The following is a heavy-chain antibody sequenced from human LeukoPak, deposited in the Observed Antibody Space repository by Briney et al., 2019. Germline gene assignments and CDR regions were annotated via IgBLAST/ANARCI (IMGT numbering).Heavy chain of an antibody. CDR1: RFTFSSYA. J-gene: IGHJ4*02. Sequence: GGSLRLSCAASRFTFSSYALSWVRQAPGKGLEWVAVISYDGSNKYYADSVKGRFTISRDSSKNTLYLQMNSLRAEDTAVYYCAYGGNFDYWGQGTLVTVSS. V-gene: IGHV3-30*03. CDR3: AYGGNFDY. CDR2: ISYDGSNK. D-gene: IGHD4-23*01.